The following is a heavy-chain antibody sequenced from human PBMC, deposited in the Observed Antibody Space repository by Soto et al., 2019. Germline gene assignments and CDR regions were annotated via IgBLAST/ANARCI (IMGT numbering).Heavy chain of an antibody. D-gene: IGHD2-15*01. CDR2: IYWDDDK. J-gene: IGHJ4*02. Sequence: QITLKESGPTLVKPTQTLTLTCTFSGFSLSTSGVGVGWIRQPPGKALEWLALIYWDDDKRYSPSLKSRLTITKDTTKNQVVLTVTNMDPVDTAPYYCAHCNVRGNEFDYWGQGTLVTVSS. V-gene: IGHV2-5*02. CDR1: GFSLSTSGVG. CDR3: AHCNVRGNEFDY.